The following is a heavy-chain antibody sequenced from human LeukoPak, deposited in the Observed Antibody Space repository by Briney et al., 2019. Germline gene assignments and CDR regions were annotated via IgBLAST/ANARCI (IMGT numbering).Heavy chain of an antibody. Sequence: SETLSLTCTVSGGSISSTSYYWGWIRQPPGKGLEWIGSIYYIGSTYYNPSLKSRVTISVDTSKTQFSLRLSSVTAADTAVYYCARTYTIFGVVHDYWGQGTLATVSS. J-gene: IGHJ4*02. CDR2: IYYIGST. D-gene: IGHD3-3*01. CDR1: GGSISSTSYY. V-gene: IGHV4-39*07. CDR3: ARTYTIFGVVHDY.